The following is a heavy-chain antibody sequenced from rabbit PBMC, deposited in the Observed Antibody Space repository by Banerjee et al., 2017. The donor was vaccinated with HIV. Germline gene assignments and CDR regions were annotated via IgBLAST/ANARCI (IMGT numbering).Heavy chain of an antibody. V-gene: IGHV1S47*01. CDR3: VRVVAGVYFNL. Sequence: EEPGGGLVQPEGSLTLTCKASGIDFSSYAINWVRQAPGKGLEWIGCIYTGDGSTDYASWVNGRFTISLDNAQNTVFLQMTSLTAADTATYFCVRVVAGVYFNLWGPGTLVTVS. CDR1: GIDFSSYA. D-gene: IGHD4-1*01. CDR2: IYTGDGST. J-gene: IGHJ4*01.